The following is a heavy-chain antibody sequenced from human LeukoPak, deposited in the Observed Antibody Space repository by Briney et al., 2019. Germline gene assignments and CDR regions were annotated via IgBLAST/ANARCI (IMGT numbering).Heavy chain of an antibody. CDR1: GFTSSDYY. Sequence: GGSLRLSCAASGFTSSDYYMSWIRQAPGKGLEWVSYISSSSSYTNYADSVKGRFTISRDNAKNSLYLQMNSLRAEDTAVYYCARELGGVIIGHAFDIWGQGTMVTVSS. D-gene: IGHD3-10*01. CDR3: ARELGGVIIGHAFDI. CDR2: ISSSSSYT. J-gene: IGHJ3*02. V-gene: IGHV3-11*05.